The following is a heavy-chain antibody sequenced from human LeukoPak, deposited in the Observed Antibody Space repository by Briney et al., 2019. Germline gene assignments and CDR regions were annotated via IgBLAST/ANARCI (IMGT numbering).Heavy chain of an antibody. CDR3: ARDPTTVTKGLDI. J-gene: IGHJ3*02. CDR1: GDSFSSHY. D-gene: IGHD4-17*01. V-gene: IGHV4-59*11. Sequence: SETLSLTCTVSGDSFSSHYWSWVRQPPGRGLEWIGYVSYIGSTNYNPSLKGRVTISVDTSKNQFSLKLSSVTAADTAVYYCARDPTTVTKGLDIWGQGTMVTVSS. CDR2: VSYIGST.